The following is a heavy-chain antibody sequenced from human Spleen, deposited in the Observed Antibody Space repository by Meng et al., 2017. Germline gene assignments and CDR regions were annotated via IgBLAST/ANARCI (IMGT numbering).Heavy chain of an antibody. CDR3: ARDEDISAAGKLFGDY. V-gene: IGHV1-2*06. CDR2: INPKSGDT. J-gene: IGHJ4*02. CDR1: GSTVHDYW. D-gene: IGHD6-13*01. Sequence: GPLVQSGAAVKKPGTPVKVSCKASGSTVHDYWLHWGRRAPGQGLGWMGRINPKSGDTHYAQRFQGRVTMTGDTSISTAYMELSGLRSDDTAMYYCARDEDISAAGKLFGDYWGQGTLVTVSS.